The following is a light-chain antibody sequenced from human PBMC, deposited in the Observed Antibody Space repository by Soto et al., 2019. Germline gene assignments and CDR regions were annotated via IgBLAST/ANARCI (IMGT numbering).Light chain of an antibody. CDR3: QHSGM. CDR1: QSVSSN. V-gene: IGKV3-15*01. CDR2: GAS. J-gene: IGKJ1*01. Sequence: EIVITQSPATLSLSPRERATLSCRASQSVSSNLAWYQQKPGQAPRRLIYGASTRATGIPARCSGSGSGTEFTLTISKLQSEDFAVYYCQHSGMFGQGTKVDIK.